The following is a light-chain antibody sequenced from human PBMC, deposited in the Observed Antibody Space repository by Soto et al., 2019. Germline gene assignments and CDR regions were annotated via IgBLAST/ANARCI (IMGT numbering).Light chain of an antibody. J-gene: IGKJ2*01. V-gene: IGKV3-15*01. CDR1: QSVSSN. CDR3: QQYNNWSPYT. CDR2: GAY. Sequence: EIVMTQSPATLSASPGERATLSCRASQSVSSNLAWYQQKPGQAPRLLIYGAYTRATGIPARFSGSGSGTEFTLTISSLQSEDFAVYYCQQYNNWSPYTFGQGNKLEIK.